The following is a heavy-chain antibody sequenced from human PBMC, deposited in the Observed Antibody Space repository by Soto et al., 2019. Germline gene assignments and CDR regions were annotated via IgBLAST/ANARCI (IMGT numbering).Heavy chain of an antibody. D-gene: IGHD3-3*01. CDR1: GGSFSGYY. CDR2: INHSGST. V-gene: IGHV4-34*01. CDR3: ARTSQYYDFWSGYYPYGMDV. J-gene: IGHJ6*02. Sequence: PSETLSLTCAVYGGSFSGYYWSWIRQPPGKGLEWIGEINHSGSTNYNPSLKSRVTISVDTSKNQFSLKLSSVTAADTAVYYCARTSQYYDFWSGYYPYGMDVWGQGTTVTVSS.